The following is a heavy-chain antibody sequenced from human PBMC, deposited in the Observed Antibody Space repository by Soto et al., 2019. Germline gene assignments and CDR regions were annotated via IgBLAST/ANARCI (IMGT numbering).Heavy chain of an antibody. CDR1: GDSFSSSGHY. V-gene: IGHV4-39*01. CDR3: ARYYDTFDS. CDR2: VYYSGYT. J-gene: IGHJ4*02. Sequence: QLQLRESGPGLVKPSETLSLTCTVSGDSFSSSGHYWGWIRQPPGKGLEWIGSVYYSGYTYDNPSLKSRVTISVDTSKNQFSLNLASVTAADTAVYYCARYYDTFDSWGQGTLVTVSS. D-gene: IGHD3-22*01.